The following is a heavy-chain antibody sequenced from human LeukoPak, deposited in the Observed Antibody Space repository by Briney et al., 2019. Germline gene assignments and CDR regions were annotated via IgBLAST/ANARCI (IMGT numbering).Heavy chain of an antibody. V-gene: IGHV4-4*07. D-gene: IGHD3-22*01. CDR3: ARGGPYDSSGYYSWY. J-gene: IGHJ4*02. CDR2: IYTSGNT. CDR1: GGSISNYH. Sequence: SETLSLTCTVSGGSISNYHWSWIRQPAGKGLEWIGRIYTSGNTNYNPSLKSRVTMSLDTSKNQFSLKLSSVTAADTAVYYCARGGPYDSSGYYSWYWGQGTLVTVSS.